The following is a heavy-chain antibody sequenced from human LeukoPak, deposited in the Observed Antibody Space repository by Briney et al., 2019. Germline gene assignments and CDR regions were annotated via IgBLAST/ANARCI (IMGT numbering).Heavy chain of an antibody. V-gene: IGHV1-24*01. Sequence: ASVKASCKVSGYTLTALSMHWVRQAPGKGLEWMGGFDPEDGETIYAQKFQGRVTMTEDTSTDTAYMELSSLRSEDTAVYYCATEEVYYYDSSGYYPYFDYWGQGTLVTVSS. D-gene: IGHD3-22*01. CDR3: ATEEVYYYDSSGYYPYFDY. CDR2: FDPEDGET. CDR1: GYTLTALS. J-gene: IGHJ4*02.